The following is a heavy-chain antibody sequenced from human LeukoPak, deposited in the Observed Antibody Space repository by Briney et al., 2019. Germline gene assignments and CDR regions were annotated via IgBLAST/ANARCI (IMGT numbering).Heavy chain of an antibody. CDR2: INHSGST. Sequence: PSETLSLTCAVYGGSFSGYYWSWIRQPPGKGLEWIGEINHSGSTNYNPSLKSRVTISVDTSKNQFSLKLSSVTAADTAVYYCARLGSSGWNYYYYYYMDXXXKGTTXTVSS. CDR1: GGSFSGYY. V-gene: IGHV4-34*01. J-gene: IGHJ6*03. CDR3: ARLGSSGWNYYYYYYMDX. D-gene: IGHD6-19*01.